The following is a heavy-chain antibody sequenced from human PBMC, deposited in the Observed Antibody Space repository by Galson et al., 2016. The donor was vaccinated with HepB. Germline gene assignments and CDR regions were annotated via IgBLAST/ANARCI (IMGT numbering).Heavy chain of an antibody. Sequence: SLRLSCAASGFSFRDFYMSWIRQVPGKGLEWVSYINIGGSDKYYADSVKGRFTISRDNARNSLFLQMNRLSAEDTAVYYCARPNGVSRTYFNGLDVWGQGTTVTVSS. CDR3: ARPNGVSRTYFNGLDV. CDR1: GFSFRDFY. D-gene: IGHD2-8*01. J-gene: IGHJ6*02. V-gene: IGHV3-11*01. CDR2: INIGGSDK.